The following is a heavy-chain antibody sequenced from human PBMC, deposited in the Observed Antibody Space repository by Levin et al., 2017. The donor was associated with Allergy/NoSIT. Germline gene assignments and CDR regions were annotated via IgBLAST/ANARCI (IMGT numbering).Heavy chain of an antibody. CDR2: IDWDDDK. CDR3: VRTTAAAYFDY. Sequence: RVSGPTLVKPTQTLTLTCTFSGFSLSTSGVRVSWIRQPPGKALEWLARIDWDDDKFYSTSLKTRLTISKDTSNDQVVLTMTNTDPVDTATYYCVRTTAAAYFDYWGLGTLVTVSS. CDR1: GFSLSTSGVR. J-gene: IGHJ4*02. V-gene: IGHV2-70*17. D-gene: IGHD6-25*01.